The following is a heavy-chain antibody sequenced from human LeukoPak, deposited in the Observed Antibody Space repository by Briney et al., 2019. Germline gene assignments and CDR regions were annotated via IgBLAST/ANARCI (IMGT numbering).Heavy chain of an antibody. V-gene: IGHV1-18*01. CDR3: ARDTPNYDSSGYRSDAFDI. J-gene: IGHJ3*02. D-gene: IGHD3-22*01. Sequence: ASVKVSCKASGYTFTSYGISWVRQAPGQGLEWMGWISAYNGNTNYAQKLQSRVTMTTDTSTSTAYMELRSLRSDDTAVYYCARDTPNYDSSGYRSDAFDIWGQGTMVTVSS. CDR1: GYTFTSYG. CDR2: ISAYNGNT.